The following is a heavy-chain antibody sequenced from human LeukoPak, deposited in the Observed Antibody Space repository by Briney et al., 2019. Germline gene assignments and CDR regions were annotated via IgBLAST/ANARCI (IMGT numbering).Heavy chain of an antibody. J-gene: IGHJ4*02. Sequence: SETLSLTCTVSGGSINSYYWSWIRQPPGKGLEWIGYIYYSGSTNYNPSLKSRVTISVDTSKNQFSLKLNSVTAADTAVYYCSRGGHGGLTDFDSWGQGTLVTVSS. V-gene: IGHV4-59*01. CDR3: SRGGHGGLTDFDS. CDR1: GGSINSYY. CDR2: IYYSGST. D-gene: IGHD3-16*01.